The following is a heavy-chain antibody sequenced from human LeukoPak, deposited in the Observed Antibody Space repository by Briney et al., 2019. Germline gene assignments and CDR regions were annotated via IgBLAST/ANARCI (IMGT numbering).Heavy chain of an antibody. V-gene: IGHV3-7*03. J-gene: IGHJ4*02. CDR1: EFTFSNYW. D-gene: IGHD1-20*01. Sequence: GGSLRLSCAASEFTFSNYWMSWVRQAPGKGLEWVANIEQDGSEKYHVDSVKGRFTNSRDDSKNTLFLQMNSLRAEDTAVYFCAKVKWKLIGYFDYWGQGTLVTVSS. CDR3: AKVKWKLIGYFDY. CDR2: IEQDGSEK.